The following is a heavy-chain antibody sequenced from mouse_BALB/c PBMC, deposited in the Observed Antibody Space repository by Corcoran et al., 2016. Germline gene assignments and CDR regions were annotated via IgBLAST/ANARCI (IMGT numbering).Heavy chain of an antibody. Sequence: HVTLKESGPGIFKPSQTLSLTCSFSGFSLSTSGMGVGWIRQPSGNGLEWLAHSWWDDDKYYNPSLKSQLTIAKDTSRNQVFLKITSVDTADTATYYCARRAIYYGRAMDYWGQGTSVTVSP. J-gene: IGHJ4*01. D-gene: IGHD2-1*01. V-gene: IGHV8-8*01. CDR1: GFSLSTSGMG. CDR2: SWWDDDK. CDR3: ARRAIYYGRAMDY.